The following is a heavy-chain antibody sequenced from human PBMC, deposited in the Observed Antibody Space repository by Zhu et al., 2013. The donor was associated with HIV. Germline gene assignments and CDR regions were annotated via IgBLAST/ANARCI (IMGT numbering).Heavy chain of an antibody. CDR2: IIPIFGTA. CDR3: ASYYYDSSGYYYLKHYAFDI. V-gene: IGHV1-69*01. D-gene: IGHD3-22*01. J-gene: IGHJ3*02. Sequence: QVQLVQSGAEVKKPGSSVKVSCKASGGTFSSYAISWVRQAPGQGLEWMGGIIPIFGTANYAQKFQGRVTITADESTSTAYMELSSLRSEDTAVYYCASYYYDSSGYYYLKHYAFDIWGQGTMVTVSS. CDR1: GGTFSSYA.